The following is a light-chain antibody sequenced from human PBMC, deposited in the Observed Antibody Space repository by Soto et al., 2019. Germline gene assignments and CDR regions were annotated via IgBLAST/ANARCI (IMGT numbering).Light chain of an antibody. CDR3: QQYDNLPLT. Sequence: DIQMTQSPSSLSASVGDRVTITCQASQDISNYLNWYQQKPGKAPKLLIYDASNLETGAPSRFSGSGSGTDFTSTISSLQPEDIATYYCQQYDNLPLTFGGGTKVDIK. CDR2: DAS. CDR1: QDISNY. V-gene: IGKV1-33*01. J-gene: IGKJ4*01.